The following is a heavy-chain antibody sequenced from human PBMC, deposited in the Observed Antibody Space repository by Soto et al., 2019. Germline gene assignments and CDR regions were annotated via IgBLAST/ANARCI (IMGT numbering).Heavy chain of an antibody. J-gene: IGHJ5*02. D-gene: IGHD6-13*01. CDR2: IYHSGST. CDR1: GGSISSGGYS. CDR3: ARHFGSSSNHANWFDP. Sequence: SETLSLTCAVSGGSISSGGYSWSWIRQPPGKGLEWIGYIYHSGSTYYNPSLKSRVTISVDTSKNQFSLKLSSVTAADTAVYYCARHFGSSSNHANWFDPWGQGTLVTVSS. V-gene: IGHV4-30-2*01.